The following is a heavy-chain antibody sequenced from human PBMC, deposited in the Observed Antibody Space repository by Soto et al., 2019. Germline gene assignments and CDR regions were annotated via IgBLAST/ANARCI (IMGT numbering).Heavy chain of an antibody. CDR1: GGSISSGGYY. CDR2: ISYSGST. J-gene: IGHJ4*02. Sequence: SETLSLTCTVSGGSISSGGYYWSWIRQHPGTGLEWIGQISYSGSTYYNPSLKSRVTISVDNSKDTVYLQMNSLRAEDTAVYYCAKDTYYYSSSGYYVFDSWGQGTLVTVSS. CDR3: AKDTYYYSSSGYYVFDS. V-gene: IGHV4-39*07. D-gene: IGHD3-22*01.